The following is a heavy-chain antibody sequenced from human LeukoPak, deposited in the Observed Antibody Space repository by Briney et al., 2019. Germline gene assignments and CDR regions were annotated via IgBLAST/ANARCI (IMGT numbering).Heavy chain of an antibody. Sequence: SQTLSLTCTVSGGSISSGGYYWSWIRQHPGKGLEWIGYIYYSGSTYYNPSLKSRVTISVDTSKNQFSLKLSSVTAADTAVYYCARGGFSGYVPPQYNWFDPWGQGTLVTVSS. D-gene: IGHD5-12*01. CDR3: ARGGFSGYVPPQYNWFDP. J-gene: IGHJ5*02. CDR2: IYYSGST. V-gene: IGHV4-31*03. CDR1: GGSISSGGYY.